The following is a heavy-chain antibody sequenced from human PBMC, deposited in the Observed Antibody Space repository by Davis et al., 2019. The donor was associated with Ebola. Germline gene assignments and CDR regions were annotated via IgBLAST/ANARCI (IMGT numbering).Heavy chain of an antibody. V-gene: IGHV3-9*01. CDR3: ARDWLWSGYYPYGMDV. CDR1: GFTIDDYA. D-gene: IGHD3-3*01. Sequence: GGSLRLSCAASGFTIDDYAMHWVRQAPGKGLEWVSGISWNSGSIGYADSVKGRFTISRDNAKNSLYLQMNSLRAEDTAVYYCARDWLWSGYYPYGMDVWGQGTTVTVSS. J-gene: IGHJ6*02. CDR2: ISWNSGSI.